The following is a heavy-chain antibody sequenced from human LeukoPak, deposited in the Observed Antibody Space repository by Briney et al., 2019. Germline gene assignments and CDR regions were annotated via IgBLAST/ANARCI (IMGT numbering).Heavy chain of an antibody. CDR2: ISASGSAI. Sequence: PGGSLRLSCAASGFTFSDFYVSWIRQAPGKGLEWISSISASGSAIYYAASVKGRFTISRDNAKNSLRLQMDGLRAEDTALYYCARHCTSSSCYSFDYWGQGTLVTVSS. CDR1: GFTFSDFY. V-gene: IGHV3-11*04. CDR3: ARHCTSSSCYSFDY. J-gene: IGHJ4*02. D-gene: IGHD2-2*01.